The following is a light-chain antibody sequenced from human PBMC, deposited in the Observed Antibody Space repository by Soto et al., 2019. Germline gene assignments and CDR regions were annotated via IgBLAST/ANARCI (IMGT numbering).Light chain of an antibody. CDR3: LLSYNAARV. Sequence: QAVVTQEPSLTVSPGGRVTLTCGSSTGAVTSNHHPYWFQQKAGQAPRTLIHDTSNKHSWTPARFSGSLLGDKAALTLSGAQPEDEAQYYCLLSYNAARVFGGGTKLTVL. J-gene: IGLJ2*01. V-gene: IGLV7-46*01. CDR2: DTS. CDR1: TGAVTSNHH.